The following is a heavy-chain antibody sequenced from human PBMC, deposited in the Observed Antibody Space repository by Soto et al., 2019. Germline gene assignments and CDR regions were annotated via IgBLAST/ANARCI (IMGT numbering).Heavy chain of an antibody. V-gene: IGHV3-23*05. Sequence: VQLLESGGDLVQHGGSLRLSCAATGLPFSNFAMNWVRQAPGRGLQWVSTIDPIVTVVHYADSVKGRFTISRDNSRNTLYLQMNSLRAEDTAMYYCNSHVSEDFDFWGQGTLVTVSS. J-gene: IGHJ4*02. CDR2: IDPIVTVV. CDR1: GLPFSNFA. CDR3: NSHVSEDFDF.